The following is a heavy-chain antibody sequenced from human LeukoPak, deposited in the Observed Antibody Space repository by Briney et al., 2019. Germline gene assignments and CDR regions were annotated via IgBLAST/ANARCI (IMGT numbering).Heavy chain of an antibody. J-gene: IGHJ6*04. D-gene: IGHD2-15*01. CDR3: AKGDRDYYYYGMDV. V-gene: IGHV3-9*01. CDR2: ISWNSDTI. CDR1: GFIFDDYA. Sequence: GGSLRLSCEASGFIFDDYAMHWVRQAPGKGLEWVSGISWNSDTIGYADSVKGRFTISRDNSKNTLYLQMNSLRAEDTAVYYCAKGDRDYYYYGMDVWGKGTTVTVSS.